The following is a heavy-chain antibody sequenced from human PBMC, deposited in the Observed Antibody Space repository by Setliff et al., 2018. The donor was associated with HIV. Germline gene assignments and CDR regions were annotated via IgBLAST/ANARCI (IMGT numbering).Heavy chain of an antibody. CDR1: GGSISSNSYY. CDR3: ARDQPQDYDSLTGYYTGRYFDY. Sequence: SETLSLTCTVSGGSISSNSYYWGWIRQPPGKGLEWIGSIYHSGRTYYNPSLKSRVTISVDTSKNQFSLKLTSVTAADTAVYYCARDQPQDYDSLTGYYTGRYFDYWGRGTLGTSPQ. J-gene: IGHJ4*02. CDR2: IYHSGRT. V-gene: IGHV4-39*07. D-gene: IGHD3-9*01.